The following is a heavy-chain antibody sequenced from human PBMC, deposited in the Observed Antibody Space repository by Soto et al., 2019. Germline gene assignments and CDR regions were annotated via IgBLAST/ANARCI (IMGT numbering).Heavy chain of an antibody. CDR1: GGSISSAGYY. V-gene: IGHV4-31*03. CDR2: IYFSGSA. CDR3: ARTYSSSWPFDY. D-gene: IGHD6-13*01. J-gene: IGHJ4*02. Sequence: PSETLSLTCNVSGGSISSAGYYWSWIRQHPGMGLEWIGYIYFSGSAYYNPSLKSRVTISVDTSKSQFSLKLSSVTAADTAVYYCARTYSSSWPFDYWGQGTLVTVSS.